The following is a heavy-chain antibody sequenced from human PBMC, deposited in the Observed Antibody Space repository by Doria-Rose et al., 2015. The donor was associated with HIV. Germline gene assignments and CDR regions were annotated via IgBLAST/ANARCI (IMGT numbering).Heavy chain of an antibody. J-gene: IGHJ3*01. CDR2: ITLIFGTR. V-gene: IGHV1-69*01. D-gene: IGHD4-17*01. Sequence: SCKASGGTFANYEITWVRQAPGQGLEWVGGITLIFGTRFYAQNLRGRVSITADESTATAYMELTSLRSDDTAVYYCARAHALAVTNRYTFDVWGQGTLVTVSS. CDR3: ARAHALAVTNRYTFDV. CDR1: GGTFANYE.